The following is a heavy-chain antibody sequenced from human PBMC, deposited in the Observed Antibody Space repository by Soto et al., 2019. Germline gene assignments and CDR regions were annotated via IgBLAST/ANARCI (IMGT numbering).Heavy chain of an antibody. V-gene: IGHV1-2*02. CDR3: ARAGYYYGSGSYFDMDV. CDR2: INPNSGGT. J-gene: IGHJ6*02. Sequence: GASVKVSCKASGYTFTGYYMHWLRQAPGQGLEWMGWINPNSGGTNYAQKFQGRVTMTRDTSISTAYMELSRLRSDDTAVYYCARAGYYYGSGSYFDMDVWGQGTTVTVSS. CDR1: GYTFTGYY. D-gene: IGHD3-10*01.